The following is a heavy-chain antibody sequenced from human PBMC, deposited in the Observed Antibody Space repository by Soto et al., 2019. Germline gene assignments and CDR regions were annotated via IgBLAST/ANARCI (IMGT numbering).Heavy chain of an antibody. J-gene: IGHJ4*02. CDR1: GGSFSGYY. D-gene: IGHD5-18*01. Sequence: SETLSLTCAVYGGSFSGYYWCWIRQPPGKGLEWIGEINHSGSTNYNPSLKSRVTISVDTSKNQFSLKLSSVTAADTAVYYCARGLGGAMVPYWGQGTLVTVSS. CDR3: ARGLGGAMVPY. CDR2: INHSGST. V-gene: IGHV4-34*01.